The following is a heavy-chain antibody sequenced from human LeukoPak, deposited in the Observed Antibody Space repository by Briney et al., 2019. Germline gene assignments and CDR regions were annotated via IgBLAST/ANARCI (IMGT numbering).Heavy chain of an antibody. CDR2: ISYDGSNK. J-gene: IGHJ4*02. CDR3: ARVQKTRKLRFLEGAGGFDY. V-gene: IGHV3-30*04. D-gene: IGHD3-3*01. Sequence: PGRSLRLSCAASGFTFSSYAMHWVRQAPGKGLEWVAVISYDGSNKYYADSVKGRFTISRDNSKNTLYLQMYSLRAEDTAVYYCARVQKTRKLRFLEGAGGFDYWGQGTLVTVSS. CDR1: GFTFSSYA.